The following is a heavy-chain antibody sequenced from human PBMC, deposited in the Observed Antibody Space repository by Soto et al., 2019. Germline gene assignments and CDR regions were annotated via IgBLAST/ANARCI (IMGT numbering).Heavy chain of an antibody. CDR1: GGSISSSSYY. CDR2: IYYSGST. J-gene: IGHJ3*02. Sequence: QLQLQESGPGLVKPSETLSLTCTVSGGSISSSSYYWGWIRQPPGKGLGWIGRIYYSGSTYYNPSLKGRVAISVDTSTSQFSLKLSSVTAADTAVYYCARHLRFLEWLIYSAFDIWGQGTMVTVSS. D-gene: IGHD3-3*01. V-gene: IGHV4-39*01. CDR3: ARHLRFLEWLIYSAFDI.